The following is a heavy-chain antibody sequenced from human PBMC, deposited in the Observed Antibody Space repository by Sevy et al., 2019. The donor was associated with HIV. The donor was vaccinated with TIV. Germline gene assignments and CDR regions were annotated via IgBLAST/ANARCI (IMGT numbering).Heavy chain of an antibody. Sequence: GGSLRLSCAASGFTFSSYSMNWVRLAPGKGLEWVSSISSSSSYIYYADSVKGRFTISRDNAKNSLYLQMNSLRAEDTAVYYCARDERRLYSSSWYGYYYYGMDVWGQGTTVTVSS. J-gene: IGHJ6*02. CDR1: GFTFSSYS. V-gene: IGHV3-21*01. CDR3: ARDERRLYSSSWYGYYYYGMDV. D-gene: IGHD6-13*01. CDR2: ISSSSSYI.